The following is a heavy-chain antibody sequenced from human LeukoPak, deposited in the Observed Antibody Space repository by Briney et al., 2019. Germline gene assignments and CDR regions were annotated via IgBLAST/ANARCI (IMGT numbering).Heavy chain of an antibody. V-gene: IGHV5-51*01. Sequence: GESLQISCEGISRHWIGWVRQMPGRGLEWMGVIYPVDSDTRYSPSFQGQVTISVDNSTSTAYLQWSSLKASDTAVYYCASLVGEAFDYWGQGTLVTVSS. CDR2: IYPVDSDT. CDR1: SRHW. D-gene: IGHD2-2*01. CDR3: ASLVGEAFDY. J-gene: IGHJ4*02.